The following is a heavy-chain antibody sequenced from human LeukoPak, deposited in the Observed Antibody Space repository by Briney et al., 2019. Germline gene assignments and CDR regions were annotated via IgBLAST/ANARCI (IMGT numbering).Heavy chain of an antibody. CDR3: AKDLDSGWTLDY. V-gene: IGHV3-30*18. J-gene: IGHJ4*02. CDR2: ISYDGSNK. Sequence: PGRSLRLSCAASGFTFSSYGMHWVRQAPGKGLEWVAVISYDGSNKYYADSVKGRFTISRDNSKNTLYLQMNSLRAEDTAVYYCAKDLDSGWTLDYWGQGTLVTVSS. CDR1: GFTFSSYG. D-gene: IGHD6-19*01.